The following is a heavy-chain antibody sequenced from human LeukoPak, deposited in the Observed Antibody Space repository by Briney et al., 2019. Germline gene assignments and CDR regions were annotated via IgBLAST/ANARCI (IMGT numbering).Heavy chain of an antibody. Sequence: GGSLRLSCAASGFTFSSYAMSWVRQAPGKGLEWVSAISGSGGSTHYADSVKGRFTISRDNSKNTLYLQMNSLRAEDTAVYYCANAYCSSTSCYRYYYGMDVWGKGTTVTVSS. J-gene: IGHJ6*04. CDR2: ISGSGGST. CDR3: ANAYCSSTSCYRYYYGMDV. CDR1: GFTFSSYA. V-gene: IGHV3-23*01. D-gene: IGHD2-2*02.